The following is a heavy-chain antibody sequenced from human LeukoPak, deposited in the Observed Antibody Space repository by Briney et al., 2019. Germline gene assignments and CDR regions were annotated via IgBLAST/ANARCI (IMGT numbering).Heavy chain of an antibody. CDR2: TYYSGST. V-gene: IGHV4-39*07. D-gene: IGHD2-2*01. CDR3: AIREYCSSTSCYEGGWFDP. J-gene: IGHJ5*02. Sequence: SETLSLTCTVSGGSISSSSYYWGWIRQPPGKGLEWIGSTYYSGSTYYNPSLKSRVTISVDTSKNQFSLKLSSVTAADTAVYYCAIREYCSSTSCYEGGWFDPWGQGTLVTVSS. CDR1: GGSISSSSYY.